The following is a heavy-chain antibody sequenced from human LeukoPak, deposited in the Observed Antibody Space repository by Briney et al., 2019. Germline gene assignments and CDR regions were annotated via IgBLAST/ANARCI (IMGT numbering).Heavy chain of an antibody. J-gene: IGHJ4*02. CDR1: GFTFSSYS. V-gene: IGHV3-48*01. D-gene: IGHD3-22*01. CDR2: ISSSSSTI. Sequence: GGSLRLSCAASGFTFSSYSTNWVRQAPGKGLEWVSYISSSSSTIYYADSVRGRFTISRDNAKTSLYLQMNSLRAEDTPVYYCASGVQNYYDSSSAYDYWAQGTLVTVSS. CDR3: ASGVQNYYDSSSAYDY.